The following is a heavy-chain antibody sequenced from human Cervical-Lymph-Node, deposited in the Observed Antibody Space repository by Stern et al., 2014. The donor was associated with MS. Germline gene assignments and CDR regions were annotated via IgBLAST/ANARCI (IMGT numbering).Heavy chain of an antibody. Sequence: EVKLVESGGGLVQPGRSLRLSCTASGFIFGDYALNWFRQAPGKGLEWVGLIRGKAYGGATRYAASVKGRFTISRDDSKSIAYLEVNSLKTEDTAVYYCSRDYESSAYYFAHDAFDVWGQGTMVTVSS. J-gene: IGHJ3*01. CDR1: GFIFGDYA. CDR2: IRGKAYGGAT. CDR3: SRDYESSAYYFAHDAFDV. V-gene: IGHV3-49*03. D-gene: IGHD3-22*01.